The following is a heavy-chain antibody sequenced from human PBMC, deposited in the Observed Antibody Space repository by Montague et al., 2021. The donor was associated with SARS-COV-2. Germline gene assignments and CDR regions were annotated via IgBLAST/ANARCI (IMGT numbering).Heavy chain of an antibody. CDR3: ASFTMVRGTPGYGMDV. Sequence: SLRLSCAASGFTFSDCYMTWIRLAPGKGLEWLSYISTRSTYTNYADSVKGRFTISRDDAKNSLYLQMNSLRAEDTAVYYCASFTMVRGTPGYGMDVWGQGTTVTVSS. J-gene: IGHJ6*02. CDR2: ISTRSTYT. V-gene: IGHV3-11*03. D-gene: IGHD3-10*01. CDR1: GFTFSDCY.